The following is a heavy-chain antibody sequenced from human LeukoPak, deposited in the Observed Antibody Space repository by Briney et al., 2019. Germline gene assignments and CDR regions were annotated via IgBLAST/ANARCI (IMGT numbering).Heavy chain of an antibody. CDR2: IYPGDSDT. J-gene: IGHJ4*02. CDR3: ARLATGAAAATG. CDR1: GYNFTTYW. D-gene: IGHD6-13*01. V-gene: IGHV5-51*01. Sequence: GESLKISCKSSGYNFTTYWIGWVRQMPGKGLEWMGIIYPGDSDTKYSPSFQGQVTISADKSISTAYLQWSSLKASDTAMYYCARLATGAAAATGWGQGTLVTVSS.